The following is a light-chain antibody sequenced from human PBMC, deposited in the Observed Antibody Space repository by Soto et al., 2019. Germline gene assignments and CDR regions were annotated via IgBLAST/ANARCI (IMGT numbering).Light chain of an antibody. V-gene: IGLV2-14*03. J-gene: IGLJ1*01. CDR1: SSDVGGYNY. CDR2: DVS. CDR3: SSYTTSNTRQIV. Sequence: QSVLTQPASVSGSPGQSLTISCTGTSSDVGGYNYVSWYQHHPGKAPKLIIYDVSNRPSGVSIRFSGSKSDNTASLTISGLQPEDEADYHCSSYTTSNTRQIVFGTGTKVTVL.